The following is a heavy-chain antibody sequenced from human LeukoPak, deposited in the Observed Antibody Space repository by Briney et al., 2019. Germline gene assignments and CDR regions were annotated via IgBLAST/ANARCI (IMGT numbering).Heavy chain of an antibody. D-gene: IGHD6-19*01. V-gene: IGHV3-23*01. J-gene: IGHJ4*02. CDR3: AKDVKYSSGWYDYFDY. CDR1: GFTFSSYA. CDR2: ISGSGGST. Sequence: GGSLRLSCTPSGFTFSSYAMSWVRQAPGKGLEWVSAISGSGGSTYYADSVKGRFTISRDNSKNTLYLQMNSLRAEDTAVYYCAKDVKYSSGWYDYFDYWGQGTLVTVSS.